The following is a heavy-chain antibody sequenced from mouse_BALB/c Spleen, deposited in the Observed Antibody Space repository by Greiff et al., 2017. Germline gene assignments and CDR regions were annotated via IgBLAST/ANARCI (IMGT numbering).Heavy chain of an antibody. J-gene: IGHJ3*01. V-gene: IGHV1-9*01. Sequence: QVQLQQSGAELMKPGASVKISCKATGYTFSSYWIEWVKQRPGHGLEWIGEILPGSGSTNYNEKFKGKATFTADTSSNTAYMQLSSLTSEDSAVYYCAREITTRDGFAYWGQGTLVTVSA. CDR1: GYTFSSYW. CDR3: AREITTRDGFAY. D-gene: IGHD2-4*01. CDR2: ILPGSGST.